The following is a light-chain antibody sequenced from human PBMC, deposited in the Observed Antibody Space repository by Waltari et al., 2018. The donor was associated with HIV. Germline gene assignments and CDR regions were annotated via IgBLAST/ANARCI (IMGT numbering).Light chain of an antibody. CDR2: GAS. CDR3: QQYNNWPPWT. J-gene: IGKJ1*01. V-gene: IGKV3-15*01. Sequence: EIVMTQSPATLSVSPRASATLSCRASQSVSSNLAWYQHKPGLAPRLLIYGASTRATGIPARFSGSGSGTEFTLTISSLQSEDFAVYYCQQYNNWPPWTFGQGTKVEIK. CDR1: QSVSSN.